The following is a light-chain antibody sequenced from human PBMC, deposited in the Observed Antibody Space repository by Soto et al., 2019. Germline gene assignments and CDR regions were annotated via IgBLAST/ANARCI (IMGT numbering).Light chain of an antibody. Sequence: QSALTQPSSVSEAPGQTVTISCSGSSSNIGRSAVNWYQQVPGKAPRLLVYYDDMLPSGVSDRFSGSKSGTSASLAISGLQSADEADYYCAAWDGSLRGYVFGTGTKLTVL. V-gene: IGLV1-36*01. CDR2: YDD. J-gene: IGLJ1*01. CDR1: SSNIGRSA. CDR3: AAWDGSLRGYV.